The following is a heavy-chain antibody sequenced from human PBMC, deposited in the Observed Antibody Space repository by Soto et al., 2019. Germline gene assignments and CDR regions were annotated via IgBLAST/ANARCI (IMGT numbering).Heavy chain of an antibody. CDR1: GYTFTTYY. CDR3: ASDRGSGGSYYIQFYGMDV. V-gene: IGHV1-46*04. Sequence: QVQVVQSGAEVKKPGASVKVSCKASGYTFTTYYIHWVRQAPGQGLEWMGVINPSGGSINYAPKWEGNVTNSRDTSTGQFYMVRSRRSAEDAVVYYCASDRGSGGSYYIQFYGMDVWGQGTTVTVSS. D-gene: IGHD1-26*01. CDR2: INPSGGSI. J-gene: IGHJ6*02.